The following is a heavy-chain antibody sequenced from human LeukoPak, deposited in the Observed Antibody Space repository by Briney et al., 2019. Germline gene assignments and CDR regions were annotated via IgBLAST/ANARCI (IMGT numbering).Heavy chain of an antibody. J-gene: IGHJ4*02. CDR1: GGSISSSGYY. Sequence: SETLSLTCTVPGGSISSSGYYWGWIRQPPGKGLEWIGSIYYSGSTYYNPSLKSRVTISVHTSKNQFSLKLSSVTAADTAVYYCARVGSSGWLHFDYWGQGTLVTVSS. CDR3: ARVGSSGWLHFDY. D-gene: IGHD6-19*01. V-gene: IGHV4-39*07. CDR2: IYYSGST.